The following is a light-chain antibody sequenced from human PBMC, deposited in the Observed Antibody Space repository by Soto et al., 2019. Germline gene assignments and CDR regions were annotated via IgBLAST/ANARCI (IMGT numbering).Light chain of an antibody. Sequence: VALTQSPATVSVSPGDRVTLSCWASQNIYSNLGWYQQKPGQAPRLLIYGASTRATGIPARFSGSGSGTEFTLTISSLQSEDFAVYYCQQYNNWPRTFGQGTKAAI. J-gene: IGKJ1*01. CDR2: GAS. CDR3: QQYNNWPRT. V-gene: IGKV3-15*01. CDR1: QNIYSN.